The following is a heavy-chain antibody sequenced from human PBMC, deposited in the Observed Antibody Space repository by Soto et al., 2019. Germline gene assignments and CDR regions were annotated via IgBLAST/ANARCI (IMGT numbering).Heavy chain of an antibody. V-gene: IGHV4-4*02. J-gene: IGHJ4*02. Sequence: QVQLQESGPGLVKPSGTLSLTCAVSCGSISSTNWWNWVRQPPGKGLEWIGEIDHSGGTNYNPSLKSRVTMSVDKPKNQFSLKLRSVTAADTAVYYCVRDSGNGWKDYWGQGTLVTVSS. CDR1: CGSISSTNW. CDR2: IDHSGGT. D-gene: IGHD6-19*01. CDR3: VRDSGNGWKDY.